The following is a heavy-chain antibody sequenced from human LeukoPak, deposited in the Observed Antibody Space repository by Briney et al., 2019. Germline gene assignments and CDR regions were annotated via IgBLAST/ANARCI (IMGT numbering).Heavy chain of an antibody. CDR1: GFTFSDSY. Sequence: PGGSLRLSCAASGFTFSDSYMTWVRQAPGKGVEWVAYISGSGHDINYSDSVKGRFTISRDNAKKSLYLQMNSLRAEDTAVYYCARRPVGSGSLRFDYWGQGTLVTVSS. V-gene: IGHV3-11*06. D-gene: IGHD1-26*01. J-gene: IGHJ4*02. CDR2: ISGSGHDI. CDR3: ARRPVGSGSLRFDY.